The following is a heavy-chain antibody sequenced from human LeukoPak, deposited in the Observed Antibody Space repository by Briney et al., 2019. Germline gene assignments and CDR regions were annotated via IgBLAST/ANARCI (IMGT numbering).Heavy chain of an antibody. J-gene: IGHJ6*03. Sequence: PGGSLRLSCAASGFTFSIYTMSWVRQAPGKGLEWVSAISDSGFGTYYADSVKGRFTISRDNSKNTLYLQMNSLSAEDTAIYYCAKGTYCDGGACPPGIYYYYYMDVWGKGTTVTVSS. CDR3: AKGTYCDGGACPPGIYYYYYMDV. CDR1: GFTFSIYT. D-gene: IGHD2-8*02. CDR2: ISDSGFGT. V-gene: IGHV3-23*01.